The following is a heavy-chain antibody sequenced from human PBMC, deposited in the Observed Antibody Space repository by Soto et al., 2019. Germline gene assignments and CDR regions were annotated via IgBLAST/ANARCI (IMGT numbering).Heavy chain of an antibody. CDR3: VRGGKTAGAFDI. CDR1: GFTFSNYG. CDR2: IWDDGNQK. Sequence: QVQLVESGGVVVQPGRSLRLSCAASGFTFSNYGMHWVRQAPGKGLEWVAVIWDDGNQKYYVDSVKGRFTISRDNSENTMFLQMNSLTAEETAVYYCVRGGKTAGAFDIWGQGTMVTVSS. V-gene: IGHV3-33*01. J-gene: IGHJ3*02. D-gene: IGHD3-16*01.